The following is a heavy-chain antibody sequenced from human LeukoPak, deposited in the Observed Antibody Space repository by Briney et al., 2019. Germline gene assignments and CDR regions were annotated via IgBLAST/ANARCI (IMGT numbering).Heavy chain of an antibody. J-gene: IGHJ4*02. D-gene: IGHD1-14*01. CDR2: INLNSGDT. V-gene: IGHV1-2*02. CDR1: GYTFTGYY. Sequence: GASVEVSCKPSGYTFTGYYMHWMRQAPGQGLEWVGWINLNSGDTNYAQKFQGRVTITRDTSISTAYMELRRLRSDDTAVYCCASWAGGNAPVASFDYWGQGTLVTVSS. CDR3: ASWAGGNAPVASFDY.